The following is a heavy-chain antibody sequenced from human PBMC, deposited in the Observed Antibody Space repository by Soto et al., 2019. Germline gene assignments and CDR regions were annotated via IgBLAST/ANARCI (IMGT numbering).Heavy chain of an antibody. J-gene: IGHJ4*02. V-gene: IGHV4-31*03. CDR2: IYYSGST. D-gene: IGHD2-8*01. CDR1: GGSISSGGYY. Sequence: SETLSLTCTVSGGSISSGGYYRSWIRQHPGKGLEWIGYIYYSGSTYYNPSLKSRVTISVDTSKNQFSLKLSSVTAADTAVYYCARDTSGAEGVPFDYWGQGTLVTVSS. CDR3: ARDTSGAEGVPFDY.